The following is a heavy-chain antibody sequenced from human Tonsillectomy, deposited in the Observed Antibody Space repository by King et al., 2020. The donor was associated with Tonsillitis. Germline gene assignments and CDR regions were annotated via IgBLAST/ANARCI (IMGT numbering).Heavy chain of an antibody. CDR3: ASGHSDYYDSRVY. CDR1: GFTFSSYS. Sequence: DVQLVESGGGLVKRGGSLRLSCAASGFTFSSYSMNWVRQAPGKGLEWVSSISSSSSYIYYADSVKGRFTISRDNAKNSLYLQMNSLRAEDTAVYYCASGHSDYYDSRVYWGQGTLVTVSS. V-gene: IGHV3-21*01. CDR2: ISSSSSYI. D-gene: IGHD3-22*01. J-gene: IGHJ4*01.